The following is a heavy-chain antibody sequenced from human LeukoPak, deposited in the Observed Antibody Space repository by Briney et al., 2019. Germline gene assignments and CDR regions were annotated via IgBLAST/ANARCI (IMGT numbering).Heavy chain of an antibody. CDR2: INPSGGST. D-gene: IGHD3-22*01. J-gene: IGHJ5*02. CDR1: GYTFTSYY. V-gene: IGHV1-46*01. Sequence: GASVKVSCKASGYTFTSYYMHWVRQAPGQGLEWMGIINPSGGSTSYAQKFQGRVTMTRDTSTSTVYMELSRLRSEDTAVYYCARGDGQYYYDRNWFDPWGQGTLVTVSS. CDR3: ARGDGQYYYDRNWFDP.